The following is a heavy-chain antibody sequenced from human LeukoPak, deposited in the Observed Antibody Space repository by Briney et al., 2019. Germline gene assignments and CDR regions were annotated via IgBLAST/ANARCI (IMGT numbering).Heavy chain of an antibody. V-gene: IGHV3-33*01. CDR3: ARELSGTSFDY. D-gene: IGHD1-1*01. J-gene: IGHJ4*02. Sequence: QPGRSLRLSCAASGFTFSSYGMHWVRQAPGKGLEWVAVIWYDGSNKYYADSVRGRFTISRDNSKNTLYLQMNSLRAEDTAVCYCARELSGTSFDYWGQGTLVTVSS. CDR2: IWYDGSNK. CDR1: GFTFSSYG.